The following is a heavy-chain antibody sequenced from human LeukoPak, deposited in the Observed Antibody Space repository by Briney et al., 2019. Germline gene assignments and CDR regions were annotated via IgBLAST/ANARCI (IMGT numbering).Heavy chain of an antibody. CDR2: INPNSGDT. CDR3: AREKGRGVISPYYDY. D-gene: IGHD3-10*01. CDR1: GYTFTGYY. V-gene: IGHV1-2*02. Sequence: GASVKVSCKASGYTFTGYYMHWVRQAPGQGLEWMGWINPNSGDTNYAQKFQGRVTMTGDTSITTAYMELSRLRSDDSAVYYCAREKGRGVISPYYDYWGQGTRVTVSS. J-gene: IGHJ4*02.